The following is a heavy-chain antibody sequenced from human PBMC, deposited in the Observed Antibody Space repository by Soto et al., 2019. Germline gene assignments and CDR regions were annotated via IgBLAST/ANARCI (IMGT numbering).Heavy chain of an antibody. V-gene: IGHV4-34*01. CDR1: GGSFSGYY. CDR2: INHSGST. D-gene: IGHD5-18*01. CDR3: ASKREYSYGFEY. J-gene: IGHJ4*02. Sequence: SETLSLTCAAYGGSFSGYYWSWIRQPPGKGQEWIGEINHSGSTNYNPSLKSRVTISVDTSKNQFSLKLSSVTAAVTAVYYCASKREYSYGFEYWGQATRFTVPS.